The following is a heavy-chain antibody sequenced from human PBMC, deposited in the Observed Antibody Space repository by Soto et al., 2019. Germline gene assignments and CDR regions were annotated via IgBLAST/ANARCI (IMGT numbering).Heavy chain of an antibody. V-gene: IGHV1-69*08. J-gene: IGHJ6*02. CDR2: IIPIFGIP. CDR3: AREDRDRETGLVPAAIDGMDV. D-gene: IGHD2-2*01. Sequence: QVQLVQSGAEVKKPGSSVKVSCKASGGTFSRYSITWVRQAPGHGLEWIGRIIPIFGIPTYAQKIQGRATITADESTSTAYMELSSLRSDDTAVYYCAREDRDRETGLVPAAIDGMDVWGPGATVTVSS. CDR1: GGTFSRYS.